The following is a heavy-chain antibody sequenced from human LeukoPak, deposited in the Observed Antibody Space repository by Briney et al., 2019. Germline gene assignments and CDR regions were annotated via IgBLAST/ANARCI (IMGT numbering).Heavy chain of an antibody. Sequence: PGGSLRLSCAASGFTFSTYAMNWVRQAPGKGLECVSAISGSGGNTYYADSVKGRFTISRDNSKNTLYLQINSLRAEDTAVYYCAKGSGSPYYFDYWGQGTLVTFSS. V-gene: IGHV3-23*01. D-gene: IGHD1-26*01. CDR3: AKGSGSPYYFDY. J-gene: IGHJ4*02. CDR2: ISGSGGNT. CDR1: GFTFSTYA.